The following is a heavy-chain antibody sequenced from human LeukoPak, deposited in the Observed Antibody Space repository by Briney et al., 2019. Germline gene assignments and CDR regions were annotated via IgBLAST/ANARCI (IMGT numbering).Heavy chain of an antibody. Sequence: ASVKVSCKASGYTFTSYYMHWVRQAPGQGLEWMGIINPSGGSTSYAQKFQGRVTMTRDMSTSTVYMELSSLRSEDTAVYYCARIFGVTLGGFDPWGQGTLVTASS. CDR1: GYTFTSYY. CDR2: INPSGGST. D-gene: IGHD3-3*01. J-gene: IGHJ5*02. V-gene: IGHV1-46*01. CDR3: ARIFGVTLGGFDP.